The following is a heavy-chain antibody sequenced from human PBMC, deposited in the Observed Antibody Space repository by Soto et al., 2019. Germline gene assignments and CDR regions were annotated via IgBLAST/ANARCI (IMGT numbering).Heavy chain of an antibody. CDR3: ARHAYDFWSGHPNPRYYYGMDV. Sequence: GESLKISCKGSGYSFIDYWIGWVRQMPGKGLEWMGIIYPGDSNTRYSPSLQGQVTISVDKSISTAYLQWSSLKATDTAMYYCARHAYDFWSGHPNPRYYYGMDVWGQGTTVTVSS. CDR2: IYPGDSNT. J-gene: IGHJ6*02. CDR1: GYSFIDYW. D-gene: IGHD3-3*01. V-gene: IGHV5-51*01.